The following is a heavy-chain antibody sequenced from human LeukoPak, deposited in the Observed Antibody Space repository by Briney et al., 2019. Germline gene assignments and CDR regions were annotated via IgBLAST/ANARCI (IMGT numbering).Heavy chain of an antibody. CDR3: VRPRGIAAAGIFGAFDY. J-gene: IGHJ4*02. CDR1: GFTFSSYG. D-gene: IGHD6-13*01. CDR2: ISFDGRNR. Sequence: GGSLRLSCAASGFTFSSYGMHWVRQAPGKGLEWVALISFDGRNRYYADSVKGRFTISRDNSKNTLYVQMNSLRAEDTAVYYCVRPRGIAAAGIFGAFDYWGQGILVTVSS. V-gene: IGHV3-30*03.